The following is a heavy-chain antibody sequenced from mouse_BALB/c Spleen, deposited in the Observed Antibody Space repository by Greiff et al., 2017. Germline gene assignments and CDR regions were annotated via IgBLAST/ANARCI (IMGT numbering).Heavy chain of an antibody. Sequence: VQLQQSGAELAKPGASVKMSCKASGYTFTSYWMHWVKQRPGQGLEWIGYINPSTGYTEYNQKFKDKATLTADKSSSTAYMQLSSLTSEDSAVYYCARNHYGSSFAYWGQGTLVTVSA. CDR3: ARNHYGSSFAY. CDR1: GYTFTSYW. J-gene: IGHJ3*01. D-gene: IGHD1-1*01. V-gene: IGHV1-7*01. CDR2: INPSTGYT.